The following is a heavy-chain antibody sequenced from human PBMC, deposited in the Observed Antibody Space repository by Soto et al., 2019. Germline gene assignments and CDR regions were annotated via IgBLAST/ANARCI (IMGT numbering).Heavy chain of an antibody. V-gene: IGHV1-69*06. J-gene: IGHJ3*02. Sequence: SVKGSCNASGGPFSSYAIIWVRQAPGQGLEWMGGIIPIFGTANYAQKFQGRVTITADKSTSTAYMELSSLRSEDTAVYYCARDPYYYDSSGYYSYAFDIWGQGTMVTVSS. CDR3: ARDPYYYDSSGYYSYAFDI. CDR1: GGPFSSYA. CDR2: IIPIFGTA. D-gene: IGHD3-22*01.